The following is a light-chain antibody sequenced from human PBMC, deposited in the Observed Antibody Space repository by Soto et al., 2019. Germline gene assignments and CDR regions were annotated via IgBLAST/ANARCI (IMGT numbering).Light chain of an antibody. J-gene: IGKJ1*01. CDR2: GAS. Sequence: EIVLTQSPGTLSLSPGKRATLSCRASQSISSSYLAWYQQRHGQAPRLLIYGASSRATGIPDRFSGSGSGTELTITISRLEPEDFEVYYCQQYGSSSWTFGQGTKVDIK. V-gene: IGKV3-20*01. CDR3: QQYGSSSWT. CDR1: QSISSSY.